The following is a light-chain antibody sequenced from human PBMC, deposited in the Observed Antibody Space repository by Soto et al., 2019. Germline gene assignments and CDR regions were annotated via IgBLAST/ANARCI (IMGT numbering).Light chain of an antibody. J-gene: IGLJ2*01. Sequence: QSVLTQPASVSGSPGQSITISCTGTSSDVGGYNYVSWYQQHPGKAPKLMIYEVSNRPSGVSNRFSGSKSCNTASLTISGLQAEDEAYYYCSSYTSIDTLVFGGGTKLTVL. V-gene: IGLV2-14*01. CDR3: SSYTSIDTLV. CDR1: SSDVGGYNY. CDR2: EVS.